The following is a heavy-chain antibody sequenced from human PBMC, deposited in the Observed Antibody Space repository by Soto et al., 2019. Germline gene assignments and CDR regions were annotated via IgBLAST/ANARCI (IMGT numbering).Heavy chain of an antibody. J-gene: IGHJ4*02. CDR1: GFTFSSYW. CDR3: VGAPSTVPDS. CDR2: INGDASIT. D-gene: IGHD4-17*01. Sequence: EVQLAESGGGLVQPGGSLRLSCEASGFTFSSYWMHWVRQVPGKGLMWVAHINGDASITKYADSVKGRFTVSIHNARNTVYRQMNSLRVDDTGVSYCVGAPSTVPDSWGQGTLVTVSS. V-gene: IGHV3-74*03.